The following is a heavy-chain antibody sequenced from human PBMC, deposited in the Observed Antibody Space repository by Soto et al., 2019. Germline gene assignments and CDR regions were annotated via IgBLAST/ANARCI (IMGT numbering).Heavy chain of an antibody. CDR3: ARPLRYCSSTSCYDYFQH. CDR1: GYSFTSYW. J-gene: IGHJ1*01. Sequence: GESLKISCKGSGYSFTSYWIGWVRQMPGKGLEWMGIIYPGDSDTRYSPSFQGQVTISADKSISTAYLQWSSLKASDTAMYYCARPLRYCSSTSCYDYFQHWGQGTLVTVSS. CDR2: IYPGDSDT. V-gene: IGHV5-51*01. D-gene: IGHD2-2*01.